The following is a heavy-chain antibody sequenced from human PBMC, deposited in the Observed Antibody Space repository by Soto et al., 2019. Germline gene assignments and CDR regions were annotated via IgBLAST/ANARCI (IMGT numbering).Heavy chain of an antibody. CDR2: ISSSSSYI. V-gene: IGHV3-21*01. D-gene: IGHD2-15*01. J-gene: IGHJ6*02. CDR3: AELLTVDYGMDV. Sequence: EVPLVESGGGLVKPGGSLRLSCAASGFTFSSYSMNWVRQAPGKGLEWVSSISSSSSYIYYADSVKGRFTISRDNAKNSLYLQMNSLRAEDTAVYYCAELLTVDYGMDVWGQGTTVTVSS. CDR1: GFTFSSYS.